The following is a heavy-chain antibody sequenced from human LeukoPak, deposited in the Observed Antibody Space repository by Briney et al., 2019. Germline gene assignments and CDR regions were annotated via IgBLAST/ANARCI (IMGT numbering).Heavy chain of an antibody. CDR2: IYYSGST. Sequence: SETLSLTCTVSGGSISSGGYYWSWIRQHPGKGLEWIGYIYYSGSTYYNPSLKSRVTISVDTSKNQFSLKLTSVTAADTAMYYCARLGFCTGDNCLDDYWGQGTLVTVSS. CDR1: GGSISSGGYY. J-gene: IGHJ4*02. V-gene: IGHV4-31*03. D-gene: IGHD2-8*02. CDR3: ARLGFCTGDNCLDDY.